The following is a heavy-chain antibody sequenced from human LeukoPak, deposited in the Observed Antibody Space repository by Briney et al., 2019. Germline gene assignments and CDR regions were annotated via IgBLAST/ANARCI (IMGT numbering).Heavy chain of an antibody. CDR3: ARGISSSYVFDMDV. CDR2: VSYSGNA. J-gene: IGHJ6*03. D-gene: IGHD5-12*01. Sequence: SGTLSLTCAVSGGSISSSNWWSWVRQPPGKGLEWIGSVSYSGNAYYNPSLRSRVTISLDTSKSQFSLKLNSVTAADTAVYYCARGISSSYVFDMDVWGKGTTVTISS. CDR1: GGSISSSNW. V-gene: IGHV4-4*02.